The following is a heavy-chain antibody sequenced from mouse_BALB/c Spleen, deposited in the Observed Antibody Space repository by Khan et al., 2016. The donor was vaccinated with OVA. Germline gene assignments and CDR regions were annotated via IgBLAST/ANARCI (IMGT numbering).Heavy chain of an antibody. CDR1: GYTFTDYA. D-gene: IGHD1-3*01. CDR3: ARGSGNSRFAY. V-gene: IGHV1S137*01. CDR2: ISTYYGDA. J-gene: IGHJ3*01. Sequence: QVRLQQSGAELVRPGVSVKISCKGSGYTFTDYAMHWMKQSHAKSLEWIGVISTYYGDASYNQKFKGKATMTVDKSSSTAYMELARLTSEDSAIYYCARGSGNSRFAYWGQGTLVTVSA.